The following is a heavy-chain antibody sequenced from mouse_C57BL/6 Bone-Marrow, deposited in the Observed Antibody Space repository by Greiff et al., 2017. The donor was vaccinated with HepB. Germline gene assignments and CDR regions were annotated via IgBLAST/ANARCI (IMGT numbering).Heavy chain of an antibody. CDR2: ISNGGGST. V-gene: IGHV5-12*01. D-gene: IGHD2-14*01. CDR3: ARHEVRRGFDY. Sequence: EVKLVESGGGLVQPGGSLKLSCAASGFTFSDYYMYWVRQTPEKRLEWVAYISNGGGSTYYPDTVKGRFTLSRDNAKNTLYLQMSRLKSEDTAMYYCARHEVRRGFDYWGQGTTLTVSS. CDR1: GFTFSDYY. J-gene: IGHJ2*01.